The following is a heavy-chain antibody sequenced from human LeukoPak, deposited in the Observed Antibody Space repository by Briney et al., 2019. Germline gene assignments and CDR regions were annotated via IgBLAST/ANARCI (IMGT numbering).Heavy chain of an antibody. D-gene: IGHD1-20*01. CDR1: GFSFSNAW. Sequence: GGTLRLTCAAYGFSFSNAWMSWVRQAPGKGLEWVGRIYSKVHDETMDYAASVKGRFTISRDDSKDTVYLQMNSLKTEDTAVYYCTTTLSITARGYWGQGTLVTVSS. J-gene: IGHJ4*02. CDR3: TTTLSITARGY. V-gene: IGHV3-15*01. CDR2: IYSKVHDETM.